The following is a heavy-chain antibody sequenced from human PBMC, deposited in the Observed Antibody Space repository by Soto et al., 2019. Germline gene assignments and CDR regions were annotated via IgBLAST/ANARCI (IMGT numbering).Heavy chain of an antibody. Sequence: QLQLQESGPGLMKPSETLSLTCTVSGGSISSSSYYWGWIRQPPGKGLEWIGSIYYSGSTYYNPSLKSRVTISVDTSKNQFSLKLSSVTAADTAVYYCARHPTDSSGYMLVVLLYFDYWGQGTLVTVSS. CDR3: ARHPTDSSGYMLVVLLYFDY. D-gene: IGHD3-22*01. V-gene: IGHV4-39*01. CDR1: GGSISSSSYY. CDR2: IYYSGST. J-gene: IGHJ4*02.